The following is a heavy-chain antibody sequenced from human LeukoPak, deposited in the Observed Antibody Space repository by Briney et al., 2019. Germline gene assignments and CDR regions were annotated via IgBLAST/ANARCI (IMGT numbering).Heavy chain of an antibody. CDR2: ISGSGVGT. Sequence: PGGSLRLSCAASGFTFTSYAMSWVRQAPGKGLEWVSAISGSGVGTYYADSVKGRFTISRDNSKNTLYLQMNSLRAEDTAVYYCAKAGSPYCSGGSCYSLSYWGQGTLVTFSS. V-gene: IGHV3-23*01. D-gene: IGHD2-15*01. J-gene: IGHJ4*02. CDR1: GFTFTSYA. CDR3: AKAGSPYCSGGSCYSLSY.